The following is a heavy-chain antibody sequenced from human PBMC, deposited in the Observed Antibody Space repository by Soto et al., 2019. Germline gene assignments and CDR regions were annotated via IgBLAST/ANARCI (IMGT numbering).Heavy chain of an antibody. CDR3: ARLPGPLVSVLYIYPLDARESPSDVDI. J-gene: IGHJ6*02. CDR1: GFTFSHYR. CDR2: ISFEGSDK. Sequence: QMQLVQAGGGVVQPGRSLRLSCAASGFTFSHYRMHWVRQATGKGLEWVAVISFEGSDKFYADSVKGRFTISKDNSQNTLYLQMNDLRHEDTAVYYCARLPGPLVSVLYIYPLDARESPSDVDIWGQGTTVTVSS. V-gene: IGHV3-30*04. D-gene: IGHD2-21*02.